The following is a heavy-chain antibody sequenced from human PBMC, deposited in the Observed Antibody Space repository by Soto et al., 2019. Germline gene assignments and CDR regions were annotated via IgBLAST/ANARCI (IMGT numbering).Heavy chain of an antibody. V-gene: IGHV5-10-1*01. D-gene: IGHD6-6*01. Sequence: RKISCKGSGYSFPSYWISWVRQMPGKGLEWMGTIAPSDPYTNYSPSFQGPVIISADQSISTAYMQRSSLKASDTATYSCARCCKRSSASLDYYCYGRGVWGQGTTGTV. CDR3: ARCCKRSSASLDYYCYGRGV. CDR2: IAPSDPYT. CDR1: GYSFPSYW. J-gene: IGHJ6*02.